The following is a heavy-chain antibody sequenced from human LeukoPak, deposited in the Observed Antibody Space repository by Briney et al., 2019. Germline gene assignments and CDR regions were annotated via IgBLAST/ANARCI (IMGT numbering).Heavy chain of an antibody. Sequence: SETLSLTCTVSGGSISNYYWSWIRQPPGKGLEWIGYIYYSGSTNYNPSLKSRVTISVDTSKNQFSLKLSSVTAADTAVYYCATGPAATFDYWGQGTLVTVSS. D-gene: IGHD2-2*01. CDR1: GGSISNYY. J-gene: IGHJ4*02. CDR3: ATGPAATFDY. V-gene: IGHV4-59*01. CDR2: IYYSGST.